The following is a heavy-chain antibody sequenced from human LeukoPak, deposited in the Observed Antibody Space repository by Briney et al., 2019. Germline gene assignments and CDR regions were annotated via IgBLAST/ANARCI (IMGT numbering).Heavy chain of an antibody. CDR3: AREIVSAVAGNFDY. CDR1: GFTFSSYE. V-gene: IGHV3-48*03. Sequence: GGSLRLSCAASGFTFSSYEMNWVRQAPGKGLEWVSYISSSGSTRTYADSVKGRFTISRDNAKNSLYLEMNSLRAEDTAVYYCAREIVSAVAGNFDYWGQGALVTVSS. CDR2: ISSSGSTR. D-gene: IGHD6-19*01. J-gene: IGHJ4*02.